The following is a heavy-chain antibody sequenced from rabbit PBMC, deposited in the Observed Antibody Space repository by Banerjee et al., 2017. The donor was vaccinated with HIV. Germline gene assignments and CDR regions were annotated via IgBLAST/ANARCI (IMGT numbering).Heavy chain of an antibody. CDR1: GFTLSSYW. D-gene: IGHD1-1*01. J-gene: IGHJ4*01. V-gene: IGHV1S40*01. Sequence: QSLEESGGGLVQPEGSLTLTCTASGFTLSSYWMCWVRQAPGKGLEWIGCTNIGSGDTYYASWAKGRFTISKTSSTTVTLQMTSLTAADTATYFCARDLRYFSSGYATYAYAWGFNLWGQGTLGHRL. CDR3: ARDLRYFSSGYATYAYAWGFNL. CDR2: TNIGSGDT.